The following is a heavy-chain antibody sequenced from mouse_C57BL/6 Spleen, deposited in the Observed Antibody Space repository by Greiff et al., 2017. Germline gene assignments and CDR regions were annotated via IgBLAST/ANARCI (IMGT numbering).Heavy chain of an antibody. CDR1: GYSFTGYY. CDR3: AKSRRYYGSRKDY. CDR2: INPSTGGT. Sequence: VQLKESGPELVKPGASVKISCKASGYSFTGYYMNWVKQSPEKSLEWIGEINPSTGGTTYNQKFKAKATLTVDKSSSTAYMQLKSLTSEESAVYCGAKSRRYYGSRKDYWGQGTTLTVSS. D-gene: IGHD1-1*01. J-gene: IGHJ2*01. V-gene: IGHV1-42*01.